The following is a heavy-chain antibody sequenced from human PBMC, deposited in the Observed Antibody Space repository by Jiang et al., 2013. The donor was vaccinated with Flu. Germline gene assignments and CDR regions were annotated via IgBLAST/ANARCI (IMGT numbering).Heavy chain of an antibody. Sequence: QVQLVESGAEVKKPGASVKVSCKASGYTFTGYYMHWVRQAPGQGLEWMGWINPNSGGTNYAQKFQGRVTMTRDTSISTAYMELSRLRSDDTAVYYCARDRLGNYYDSSGYYYFDAFDIWGQGTMVTVS. V-gene: IGHV1-2*02. CDR2: INPNSGGT. CDR3: ARDRLGNYYDSSGYYYFDAFDI. J-gene: IGHJ3*02. D-gene: IGHD3-22*01. CDR1: GYTFTGYY.